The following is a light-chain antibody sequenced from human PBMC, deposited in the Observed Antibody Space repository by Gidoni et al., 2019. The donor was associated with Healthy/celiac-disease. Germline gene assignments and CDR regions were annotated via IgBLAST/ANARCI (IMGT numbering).Light chain of an antibody. CDR1: SSDVGGYNY. CDR3: SSYTSSSTVV. V-gene: IGLV2-14*01. J-gene: IGLJ2*01. Sequence: QSALTQPASVSGSPGQSITISCTGTSSDVGGYNYVSWYQQHPGKAPKLMIYEVSNRPSGVSNRFSGSKSGNTASLTISGLQAEDEADYYGSSYTSSSTVVFGGGTKLPVL. CDR2: EVS.